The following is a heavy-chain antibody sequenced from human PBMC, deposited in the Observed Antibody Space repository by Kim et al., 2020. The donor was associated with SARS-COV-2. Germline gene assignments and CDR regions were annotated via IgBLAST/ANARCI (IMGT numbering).Heavy chain of an antibody. CDR3: ARGGRGYDILTGYYQNWFDP. Sequence: ASVKVSCKASGYTFTSYDINWVRQATGQGLEWMGWMNPNSGNTGYAQKFQGRVTMTRNTSISTAYMELSSLRSEDTAVYYCARGGRGYDILTGYYQNWFDPWGQGTLVTVSS. D-gene: IGHD3-9*01. CDR1: GYTFTSYD. V-gene: IGHV1-8*01. J-gene: IGHJ5*02. CDR2: MNPNSGNT.